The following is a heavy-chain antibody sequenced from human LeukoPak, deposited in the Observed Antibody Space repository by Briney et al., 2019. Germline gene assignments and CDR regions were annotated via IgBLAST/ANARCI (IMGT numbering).Heavy chain of an antibody. V-gene: IGHV3-30*04. Sequence: GGSLRLSCAASGFTFSTYAMHWVRQAPGKGLEWVAVISYDGSNKFYADSVKGRFTISRDNSKNTLYGKMNSLRAEDTAVYYCAKDLSSGSRRAYWGQGTLVTVSS. CDR3: AKDLSSGSRRAY. J-gene: IGHJ4*02. CDR1: GFTFSTYA. D-gene: IGHD6-19*01. CDR2: ISYDGSNK.